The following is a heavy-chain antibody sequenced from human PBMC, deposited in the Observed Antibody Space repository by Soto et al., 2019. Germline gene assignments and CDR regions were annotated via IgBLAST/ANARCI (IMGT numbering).Heavy chain of an antibody. CDR1: GGSISSYY. CDR3: AKSGGYSSGWYYFDY. Sequence: PSETLSLTCTVSGGSISSYYWSWIRKPAGKGLEWIGRIYISGSTNYNPSLKSRVTMSVDTSKKQFSLKLSSVTAADTAVYYCAKSGGYSSGWYYFDYWGQGTLVTVSP. J-gene: IGHJ4*02. CDR2: IYISGST. V-gene: IGHV4-4*07. D-gene: IGHD6-19*01.